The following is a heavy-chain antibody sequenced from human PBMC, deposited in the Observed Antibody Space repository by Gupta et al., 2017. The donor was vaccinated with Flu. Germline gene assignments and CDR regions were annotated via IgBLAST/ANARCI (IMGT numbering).Heavy chain of an antibody. D-gene: IGHD5-12*01. CDR2: IYYSGST. J-gene: IGHJ4*02. Sequence: WIRQPPGKGLEWIGSIYYSGSTHYSPSLKSRVTISVDTSKNQFSLKLSSVTAADTAVYYCAKPGRGYSGYDYWGQGTLVTVSS. V-gene: IGHV4-39*01. CDR3: AKPGRGYSGYDY.